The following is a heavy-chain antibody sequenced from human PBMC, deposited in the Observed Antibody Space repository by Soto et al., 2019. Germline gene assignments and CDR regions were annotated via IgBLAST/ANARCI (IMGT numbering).Heavy chain of an antibody. CDR2: IWYDGSNK. CDR3: ARVEGMSKFDY. J-gene: IGHJ4*02. D-gene: IGHD3-10*01. CDR1: GCTFSSYG. Sequence: VQLVESGGGVVQPGRSLRLSCAASGCTFSSYGMHWVRQAPGKGLEWVAVIWYDGSNKYYADSVKGRFTISRDNSKNTLYLQMNSLRAEDTAVYYCARVEGMSKFDYWGQGTLVTVSS. V-gene: IGHV3-33*01.